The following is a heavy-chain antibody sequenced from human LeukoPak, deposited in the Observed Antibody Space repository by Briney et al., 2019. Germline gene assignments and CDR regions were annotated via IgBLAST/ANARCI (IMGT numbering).Heavy chain of an antibody. Sequence: PGGSLRLSCVASGFTFSSNWMSWVRQAPGKGLEWVASIRPDGSDKFYMDSVKGRFTISRDSAKNSLYLQMNSLRAEDTAVYYCARERPDSSGWYRGYYFDYWGQGTLVTVSS. CDR1: GFTFSSNW. CDR2: IRPDGSDK. J-gene: IGHJ4*02. V-gene: IGHV3-7*03. D-gene: IGHD6-19*01. CDR3: ARERPDSSGWYRGYYFDY.